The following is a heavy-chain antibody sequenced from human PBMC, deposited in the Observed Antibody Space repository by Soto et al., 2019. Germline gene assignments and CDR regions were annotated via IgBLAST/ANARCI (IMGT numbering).Heavy chain of an antibody. J-gene: IGHJ4*02. CDR2: IIPIFGTT. CDR1: GGTFGSNA. V-gene: IGHV1-69*13. Sequence: SVKVSCKASGGTFGSNAISWVRQAPGQGLEWMGNIIPIFGTTNNAQKFQGRVTITADESTNTAYMELSSLRSEDTAMYYCARGPIHSYGLFDYSGKGTLVTVPS. D-gene: IGHD5-18*01. CDR3: ARGPIHSYGLFDY.